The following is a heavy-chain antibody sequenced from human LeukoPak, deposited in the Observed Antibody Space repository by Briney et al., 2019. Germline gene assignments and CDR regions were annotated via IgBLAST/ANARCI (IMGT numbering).Heavy chain of an antibody. D-gene: IGHD6-13*01. CDR1: GFTFDDYA. CDR3: AKDVPSRGIAAAGTYFQH. J-gene: IGHJ1*01. CDR2: ISGDGGST. Sequence: GGSLRLSCAASGFTFDDYAMHWVRQAPGKGLEWVSLISGDGGSTYYADSVKGRFTISRDNSKNSLYLQMNSLRTEDTALYYCAKDVPSRGIAAAGTYFQHWGQGTLVTVSS. V-gene: IGHV3-43*02.